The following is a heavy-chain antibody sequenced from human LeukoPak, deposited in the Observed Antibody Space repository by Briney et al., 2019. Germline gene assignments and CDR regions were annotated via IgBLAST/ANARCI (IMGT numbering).Heavy chain of an antibody. Sequence: GASVKVSCKASGGTFSSYAISWVRQAPGQGLEWMGGIIPIFGTANYAQKFQGRVTITADESTSTAYMELSSLRSENTAVYYCARPKSTVTHPFGYWGQGTLVTVSS. CDR2: IIPIFGTA. CDR1: GGTFSSYA. V-gene: IGHV1-69*13. CDR3: ARPKSTVTHPFGY. J-gene: IGHJ4*02. D-gene: IGHD4-17*01.